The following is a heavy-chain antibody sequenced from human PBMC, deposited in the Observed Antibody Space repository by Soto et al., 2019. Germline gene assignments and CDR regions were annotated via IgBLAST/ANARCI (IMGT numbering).Heavy chain of an antibody. V-gene: IGHV3-11*06. CDR3: VRGGGGGLFDP. Sequence: GGSLRLSCAGSGFTFGDSYMSWIRQAPGKGLEWLSYISPGSRYPAYADSVKGRFTISRGNAKRALYLQMMSLTAEDTAIYYCVRGGGGGLFDPWGQGTMVTVSS. J-gene: IGHJ5*02. CDR2: ISPGSRYP. D-gene: IGHD2-15*01. CDR1: GFTFGDSY.